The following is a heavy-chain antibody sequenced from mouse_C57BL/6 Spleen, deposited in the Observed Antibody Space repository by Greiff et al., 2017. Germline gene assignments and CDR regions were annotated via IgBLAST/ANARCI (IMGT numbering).Heavy chain of an antibody. Sequence: QVQLQQPGAELVMPGASVKLSCKASGYTFTSYWMHWVKQRPGQGLEWIGEIDPSDSYTNYNQKFKGKSTLTVDKSSSTAYMQLSSLTSEDSAVYYCARGGYDGYYGGFADWGQGTLVTVSA. CDR2: IDPSDSYT. CDR3: ARGGYDGYYGGFAD. J-gene: IGHJ3*01. CDR1: GYTFTSYW. V-gene: IGHV1-69*01. D-gene: IGHD2-3*01.